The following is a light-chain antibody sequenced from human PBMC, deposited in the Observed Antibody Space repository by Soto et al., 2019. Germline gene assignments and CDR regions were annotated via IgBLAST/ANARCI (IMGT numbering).Light chain of an antibody. CDR2: DVS. V-gene: IGLV2-11*01. Sequence: QSVLTQPRSVSGSPGQSVTISCTGTSSDVGGYNYVSWYQQHPGKAPKLMIYDVSKRPSGVPDRFSGSKSGNTASLTISGLQADDEADYYCCSYAGSYTFEVVFGGGTKLTVL. J-gene: IGLJ2*01. CDR3: CSYAGSYTFEVV. CDR1: SSDVGGYNY.